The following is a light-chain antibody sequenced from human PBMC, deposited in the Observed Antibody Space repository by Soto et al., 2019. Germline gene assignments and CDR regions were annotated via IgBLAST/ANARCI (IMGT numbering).Light chain of an antibody. CDR2: GAS. Sequence: ILVTQSPTPLSVSPGERATLSCRASQSVANDLAWYQHKPGQAPKLLTHGASTWDSGIPARFSGVGSGTEFTLTITSLQSEDFAVYYCQQFNKWPNTFGQGTRLEI. CDR1: QSVAND. J-gene: IGKJ5*01. V-gene: IGKV3-15*01. CDR3: QQFNKWPNT.